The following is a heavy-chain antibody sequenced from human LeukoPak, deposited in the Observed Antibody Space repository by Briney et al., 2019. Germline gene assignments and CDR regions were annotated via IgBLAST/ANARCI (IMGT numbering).Heavy chain of an antibody. V-gene: IGHV3-30*04. J-gene: IGHJ4*02. CDR2: ISYDGSNK. CDR3: ARDTDSSGLFDY. CDR1: GLTSSSYA. D-gene: IGHD3-22*01. Sequence: GGSLRLSCAASGLTSSSYAMHWVRQAPGKGLEWVAVISYDGSNKYYADSVKGRFTISRDNSKNTLYLQMNSLRAEDTAVYYCARDTDSSGLFDYWGQGTLVTVSS.